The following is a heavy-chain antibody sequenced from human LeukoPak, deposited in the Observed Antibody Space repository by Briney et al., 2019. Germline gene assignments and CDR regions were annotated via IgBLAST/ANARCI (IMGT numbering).Heavy chain of an antibody. CDR2: IYYSGST. Sequence: SETLSLTCTVSGGSISSYYWSWIRQPPGKGLEWIGYIYYSGSTNYNPSLKSRVTISVDTSKNQFSLKLSSVTAADTAVYYCASLAAAGTRDWFDPWGQGTLVTVSS. CDR1: GGSISSYY. J-gene: IGHJ5*02. D-gene: IGHD6-13*01. V-gene: IGHV4-59*01. CDR3: ASLAAAGTRDWFDP.